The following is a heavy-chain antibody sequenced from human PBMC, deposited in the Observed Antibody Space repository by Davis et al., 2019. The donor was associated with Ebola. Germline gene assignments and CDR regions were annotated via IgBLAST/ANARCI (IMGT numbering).Heavy chain of an antibody. CDR1: GDSVSSNSAA. D-gene: IGHD2-15*01. CDR3: AREGVVAVHTPFDY. J-gene: IGHJ4*02. Sequence: MPSETLSLTCAISGDSVSSNSAAWNWIRQSPSRGLEWLGRTYYRSKWYNDYAVSVKSRITINPDTSKNQFSLQLNSVTPEDTAVYYCAREGVVAVHTPFDYWGQGSLVIVSS. CDR2: TYYRSKWYN. V-gene: IGHV6-1*01.